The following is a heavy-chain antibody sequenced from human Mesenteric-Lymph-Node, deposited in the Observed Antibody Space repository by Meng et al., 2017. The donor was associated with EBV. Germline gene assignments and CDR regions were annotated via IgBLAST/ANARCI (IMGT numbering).Heavy chain of an antibody. V-gene: IGHV1-18*01. CDR3: ARSFAAAAKFDY. D-gene: IGHD6-13*01. Sequence: QFNLVQSGADVKQPGASVNVSCKASGYTFTPHGISWVRQAPGQGLEWMGWISPYNDNTNSAQKFQGRVTMTIDTSTRTAYLELRSLRADDTAMYYCARSFAAAAKFDYWGQGTLVTVSS. J-gene: IGHJ4*02. CDR1: GYTFTPHG. CDR2: ISPYNDNT.